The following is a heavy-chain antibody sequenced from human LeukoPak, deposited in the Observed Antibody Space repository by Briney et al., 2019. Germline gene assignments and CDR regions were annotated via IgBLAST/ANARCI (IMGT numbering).Heavy chain of an antibody. CDR3: ARVTYSGSARGGFDY. Sequence: ASVKVSCKASGYTFTGYYMHWVRQAPGQGLEWMGWINPNSGGTNYAQKLQGRVTMTRDTSISTAYMELSRLRSDDTAVYYCARVTYSGSARGGFDYWGQGTLVTVSS. V-gene: IGHV1-2*02. J-gene: IGHJ4*02. D-gene: IGHD1-26*01. CDR2: INPNSGGT. CDR1: GYTFTGYY.